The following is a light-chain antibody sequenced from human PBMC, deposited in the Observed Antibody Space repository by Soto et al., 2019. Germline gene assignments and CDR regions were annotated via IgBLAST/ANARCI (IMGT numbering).Light chain of an antibody. J-gene: IGKJ2*01. Sequence: DLQMTQSPSSLSASVGDRVTITCRASQSISIYLNWFQQKPGKAPKLLISAASTLQSGVPSRFSGSGSETDFTLTISSLQLEDLATYYCQESYTTPGTFGQGTKLEIK. CDR1: QSISIY. V-gene: IGKV1-39*01. CDR3: QESYTTPGT. CDR2: AAS.